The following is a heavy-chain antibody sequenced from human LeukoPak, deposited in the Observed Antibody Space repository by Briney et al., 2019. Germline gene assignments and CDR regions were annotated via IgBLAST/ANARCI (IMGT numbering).Heavy chain of an antibody. CDR3: ARGQENYGYTFDY. CDR2: ISSSSSYI. Sequence: GGSLRLSCAASGFTFSSYGMSWVRQAPGKGLERVSSISSSSSYIYYADSVKGRFAISRDNAKNSLFLQMNSLRAEDTAVYYCARGQENYGYTFDYWGQGTLVTVSS. CDR1: GFTFSSYG. V-gene: IGHV3-21*01. J-gene: IGHJ4*02. D-gene: IGHD1-7*01.